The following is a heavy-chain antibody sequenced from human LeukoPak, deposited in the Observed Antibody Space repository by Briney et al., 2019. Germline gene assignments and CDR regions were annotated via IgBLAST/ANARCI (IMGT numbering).Heavy chain of an antibody. D-gene: IGHD1-26*01. J-gene: IGHJ3*02. CDR2: IGSDGTDK. CDR3: ARAGGTYYGTAFDI. V-gene: IGHV3-30*02. Sequence: PGGSLRLSCAASGFSFNIYGIHWVRQAPGKGLEWVIFIGSDGTDKYYADSVKGRFTISRDNAKNSLYLQMNSLRAEDTAVYYCARAGGTYYGTAFDIWGQGTMVTVSS. CDR1: GFSFNIYG.